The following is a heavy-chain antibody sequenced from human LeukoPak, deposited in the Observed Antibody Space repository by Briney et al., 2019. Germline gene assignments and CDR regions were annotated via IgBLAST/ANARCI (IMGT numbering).Heavy chain of an antibody. CDR3: ANGRSSSGALQRDY. J-gene: IGHJ4*02. D-gene: IGHD6-19*01. Sequence: PGGSLRLSCAVSGFTFSSYAMSWVRQVPGKGLEWVSAISAGGGSTYYADSAKGRFTISRDNSKNTLYLQMNSLRAEDTALYFCANGRSSSGALQRDYWGQGTQVTDSS. V-gene: IGHV3-23*01. CDR1: GFTFSSYA. CDR2: ISAGGGST.